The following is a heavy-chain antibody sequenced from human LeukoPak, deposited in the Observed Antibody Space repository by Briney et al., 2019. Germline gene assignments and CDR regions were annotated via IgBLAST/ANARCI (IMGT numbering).Heavy chain of an antibody. CDR3: ARKNYDTSGYFDLDY. CDR2: INSDESNI. V-gene: IGHV3-74*01. D-gene: IGHD3-22*01. Sequence: GRSLRLSCAASGFTFSSYAMSWVRQAPGKGVVWVSRINSDESNINYADSVKGRFTVSRDNAKNTLYLQMNSLRAEDTAVYYCARKNYDTSGYFDLDYWGQGTLVTVSS. CDR1: GFTFSSYA. J-gene: IGHJ4*02.